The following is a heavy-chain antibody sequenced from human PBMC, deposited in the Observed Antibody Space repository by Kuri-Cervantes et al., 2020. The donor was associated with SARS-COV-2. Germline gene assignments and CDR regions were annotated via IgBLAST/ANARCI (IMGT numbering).Heavy chain of an antibody. V-gene: IGHV2-70*11. D-gene: IGHD6-6*01. Sequence: TLSLTCTVSGGSISSHYWSWIRQPPGKALEWLARIDWDDDKYYSTSLKTRLTISKDTSKNQVVLTMTNMDPVDTATYYCARIRSSSSPGNYYYYYMDVWGKGTTVTVSS. J-gene: IGHJ6*03. CDR2: IDWDDDK. CDR3: ARIRSSSSPGNYYYYYMDV. CDR1: GGSISSHYW.